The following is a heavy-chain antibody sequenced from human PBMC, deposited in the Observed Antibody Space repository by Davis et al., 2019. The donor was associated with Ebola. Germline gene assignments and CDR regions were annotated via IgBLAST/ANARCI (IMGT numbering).Heavy chain of an antibody. CDR3: GGAWD. CDR2: ISSNGATT. D-gene: IGHD1-26*01. CDR1: EFTFSNYD. V-gene: IGHV3-23*01. Sequence: GESLKISCAASEFTFSNYDMSWVRQAPGKGLDWVSRISSNGATTHYADSVRGRFTISRDNSRNTLYLQMKSLRAEDTAVYYCGGAWDWGQGTLVIVSS. J-gene: IGHJ4*02.